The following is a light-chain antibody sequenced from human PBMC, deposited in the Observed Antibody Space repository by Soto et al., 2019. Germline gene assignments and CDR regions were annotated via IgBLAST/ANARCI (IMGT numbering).Light chain of an antibody. V-gene: IGKV3-15*01. Sequence: EIVLTQSPGTLSLSPGERATLSCRASQSVSSNYLAWYQQKPGQAPRLFIYHTSTRATGIPDRFSGSGSGTEFTLTISSLQSEDFALYYCQQYTVWPFTFGGGTRVEIK. CDR2: HTS. CDR1: QSVSSN. CDR3: QQYTVWPFT. J-gene: IGKJ4*01.